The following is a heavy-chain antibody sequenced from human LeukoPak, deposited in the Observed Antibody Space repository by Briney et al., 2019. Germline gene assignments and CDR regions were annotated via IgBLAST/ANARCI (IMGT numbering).Heavy chain of an antibody. CDR3: ARGAYYDSSVFGAFDI. CDR2: MNPNSGNT. CDR1: GYTFTSYD. V-gene: IGHV1-8*01. J-gene: IGHJ3*02. D-gene: IGHD3-22*01. Sequence: ASVKVSCKASGYTFTSYDINWVRQATGQGLEWMGWMNPNSGNTGYAQKFQGRVTMTRNTSISTAYMELSSLRSEDTVVYYCARGAYYDSSVFGAFDIWGQGTMVTVSS.